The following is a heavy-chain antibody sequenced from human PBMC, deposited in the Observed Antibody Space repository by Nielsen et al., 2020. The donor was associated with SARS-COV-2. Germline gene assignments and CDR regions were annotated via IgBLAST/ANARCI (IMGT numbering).Heavy chain of an antibody. CDR2: ISSSSSYT. Sequence: GGSLRLSCAASGFTFSDYYMSWIRQAPGKGLEWVSYISSSSSYTNYADSVKGRFTISRDNARNSLYLQMNSLRAEDTAMYYCAKGPGYGFYYGMDVWGQGTTVTVSS. V-gene: IGHV3-11*06. CDR3: AKGPGYGFYYGMDV. CDR1: GFTFSDYY. J-gene: IGHJ6*02. D-gene: IGHD3-9*01.